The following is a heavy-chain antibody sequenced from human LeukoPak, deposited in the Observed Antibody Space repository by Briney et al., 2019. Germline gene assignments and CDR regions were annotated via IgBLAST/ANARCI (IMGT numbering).Heavy chain of an antibody. V-gene: IGHV1-8*03. D-gene: IGHD2-2*01. CDR3: AAHRYCSSTSCYATPTDY. J-gene: IGHJ4*02. Sequence: ASVKVSCKASGYTFTSYDINWVRQATGQGLEWMGWMNPNSGNTGYAQKFQGRVTITRNTSISTAYMELSSLRSEDTAVYYCAAHRYCSSTSCYATPTDYWGQGTLVTVSS. CDR2: MNPNSGNT. CDR1: GYTFTSYD.